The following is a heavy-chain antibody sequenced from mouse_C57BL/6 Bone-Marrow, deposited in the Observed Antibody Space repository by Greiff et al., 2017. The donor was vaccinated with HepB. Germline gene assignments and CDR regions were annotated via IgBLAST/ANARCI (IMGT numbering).Heavy chain of an antibody. J-gene: IGHJ2*01. CDR2: IYPRSGNT. Sequence: VQLQPSGAELARPGASVKLSCKASGYTFTSYGIRWVKQSTGQRLAWIGEIYPRSGNTYYNEKFKGKATLTADKSSSTAYMELRSLTSEDSAVYFCARRFHLYYFDYWGQGTTLTVSS. CDR3: ARRFHLYYFDY. CDR1: GYTFTSYG. V-gene: IGHV1-81*01.